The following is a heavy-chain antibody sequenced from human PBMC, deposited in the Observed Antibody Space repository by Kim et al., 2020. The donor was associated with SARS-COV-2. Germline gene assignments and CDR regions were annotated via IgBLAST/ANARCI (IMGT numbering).Heavy chain of an antibody. CDR3: ARAKLYSNYRLVYYYGMDV. J-gene: IGHJ6*02. Sequence: SETLSLTCAVYGGSFSGYYWSWIRQPPGKGLEWIGEINHSGSTNYNPSLKSRVTISVDTSKNQFSLKLSSVTAADTAVYYCARAKLYSNYRLVYYYGMDVWGQGTTVTVSS. V-gene: IGHV4-34*01. CDR2: INHSGST. D-gene: IGHD4-4*01. CDR1: GGSFSGYY.